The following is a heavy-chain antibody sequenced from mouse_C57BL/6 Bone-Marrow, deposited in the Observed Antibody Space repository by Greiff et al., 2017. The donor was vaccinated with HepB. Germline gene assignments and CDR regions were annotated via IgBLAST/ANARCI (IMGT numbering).Heavy chain of an antibody. Sequence: VKLVESGAELVRPGASVTLSCKASGYTFTDYEMHWVKQTPVHGLEWIGAIDPETGGTAYNQKFKGKAILTADKSSSTAYMELRSLTSEDSAVYYCTRWDDGYDYFDYWGQGTTLTVSS. D-gene: IGHD2-3*01. J-gene: IGHJ2*01. CDR2: IDPETGGT. CDR3: TRWDDGYDYFDY. V-gene: IGHV1-15*01. CDR1: GYTFTDYE.